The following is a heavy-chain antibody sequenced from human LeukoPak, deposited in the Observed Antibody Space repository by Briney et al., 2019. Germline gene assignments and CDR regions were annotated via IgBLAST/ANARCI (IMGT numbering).Heavy chain of an antibody. Sequence: ASVKVSCKASGFTFTSYGINWARQAPGQGLEWMGWISTYNGDTKYAQRLQGRLTLTTDTSTGTAYMDLRSLRSDDTAVIYCARIRSNSWPPFPDHWGQGTLLIVSS. CDR1: GFTFTSYG. V-gene: IGHV1-18*01. CDR3: ARIRSNSWPPFPDH. D-gene: IGHD2/OR15-2a*01. J-gene: IGHJ5*02. CDR2: ISTYNGDT.